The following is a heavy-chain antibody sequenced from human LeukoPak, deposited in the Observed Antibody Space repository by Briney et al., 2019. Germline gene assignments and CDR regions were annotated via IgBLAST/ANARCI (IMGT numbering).Heavy chain of an antibody. CDR1: GFTFSSYW. CDR2: INHNGNVN. CDR3: ARVRYDSSGFDY. Sequence: PGGSLRLSCAASGFTFSSYWMNWARQAPGKGLEWVASINHNGNVNYYVDSVKGRFTISRDNAKNSLYLEMNSLRAEDTAVYYCARVRYDSSGFDYWGQGTLVTVSS. J-gene: IGHJ4*02. D-gene: IGHD3-22*01. V-gene: IGHV3-7*04.